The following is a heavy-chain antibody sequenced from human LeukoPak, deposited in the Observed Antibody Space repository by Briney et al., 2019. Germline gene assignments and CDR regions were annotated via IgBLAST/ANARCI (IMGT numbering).Heavy chain of an antibody. D-gene: IGHD3-10*01. CDR2: IYPGDSDT. CDR1: GYSFTRYW. CDR3: ARCPRRFGELYHFDY. J-gene: IGHJ4*02. V-gene: IGHV5-51*01. Sequence: GESLKISCXGSGYSFTRYWIGWVRQMSGKGLEWMGIIYPGDSDTRYSPSFQGQVTISADKSISTAYLQWSSLKASDTAMYYCARCPRRFGELYHFDYWGQGTLVTVSS.